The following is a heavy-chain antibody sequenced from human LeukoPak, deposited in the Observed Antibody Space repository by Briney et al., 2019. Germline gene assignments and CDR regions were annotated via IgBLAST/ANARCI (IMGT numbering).Heavy chain of an antibody. CDR1: GGSFSNYY. V-gene: IGHV4-34*01. CDR2: INHSGST. D-gene: IGHD3-9*01. Sequence: PSETLSLTCAVYGGSFSNYYWSWIRQPPGKGLEWIGEINHSGSTNYNPSLKSRVTISVDTSKNQFSLKLSSVTAADTAVYYCARHFDYPSAFDVWGQGTMVTVSS. CDR3: ARHFDYPSAFDV. J-gene: IGHJ3*01.